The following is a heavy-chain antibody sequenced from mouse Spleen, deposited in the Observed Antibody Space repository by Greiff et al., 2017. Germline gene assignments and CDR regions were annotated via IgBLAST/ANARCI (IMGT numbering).Heavy chain of an antibody. Sequence: QVQLKESGPGLVAPSQSLSITCTVSGFSLTSYGVDWVRQSPGKGLEWLGVIWGGGSTNYNSALKSRLSISKDNSKSQVFLKMNSLQTDDTAMYYCASGDWALFAYWGQGTLVTVSA. CDR1: GFSLTSYG. CDR2: IWGGGST. J-gene: IGHJ3*01. CDR3: ASGDWALFAY. D-gene: IGHD4-1*01. V-gene: IGHV2-6*01.